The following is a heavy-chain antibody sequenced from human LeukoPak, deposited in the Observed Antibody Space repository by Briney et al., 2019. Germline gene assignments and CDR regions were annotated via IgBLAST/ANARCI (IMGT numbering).Heavy chain of an antibody. CDR2: TYYRSKWYN. CDR3: ARGGYYGLDG. CDR1: GDSVSINSAA. Sequence: SQTLSLTSAISGDSVSINSAASNWIRQSPSTCLEWLGRTYYRSKWYNDYAVSVKSRITVNPHTSKNQISLQLNSVTPEDTAMYFCARGGYYGLDGWGQGTTVTVCS. J-gene: IGHJ6*02. V-gene: IGHV6-1*01.